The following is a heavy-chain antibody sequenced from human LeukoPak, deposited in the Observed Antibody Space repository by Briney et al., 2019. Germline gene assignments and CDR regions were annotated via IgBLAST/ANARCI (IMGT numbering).Heavy chain of an antibody. Sequence: GGSLRLSCAASGFTFSTYAMNWVRQAPAKGLEWVSTIGGGGPTTDYADSVKDRFTISRDNSKNTLYLQMNSLRTEDTAVYFCARGFLGGTDQYFDSWGQGTLVTVSS. D-gene: IGHD6-19*01. V-gene: IGHV3-23*01. J-gene: IGHJ4*02. CDR2: IGGGGPTT. CDR1: GFTFSTYA. CDR3: ARGFLGGTDQYFDS.